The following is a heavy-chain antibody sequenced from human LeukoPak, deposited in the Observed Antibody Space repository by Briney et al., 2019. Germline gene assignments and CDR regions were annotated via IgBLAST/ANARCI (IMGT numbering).Heavy chain of an antibody. V-gene: IGHV3-7*01. D-gene: IGHD4-23*01. CDR3: VRDNRWASDY. J-gene: IGHJ4*02. CDR2: IKGDGGAK. CDR1: GFTSRSYW. Sequence: GGSLRLSCAASGFTSRSYWMNWVRQAPGKGLEWVANIKGDGGAKSADSVEGRFTISRDNAKNSVYLQMNSLRAEDTAVYYCVRDNRWASDYWGQATLVTVSS.